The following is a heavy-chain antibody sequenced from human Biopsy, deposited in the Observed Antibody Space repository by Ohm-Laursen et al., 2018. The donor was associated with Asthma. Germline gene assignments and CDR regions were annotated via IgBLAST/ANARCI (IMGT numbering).Heavy chain of an antibody. CDR2: INSVFGTT. J-gene: IGHJ4*02. V-gene: IGHV1-69*01. D-gene: IGHD2-2*01. CDR3: ARKAGSCISRTCYSLDF. CDR1: GGTFNTYV. Sequence: SSVKVSCKPLGGTFNTYVIGWARQAPGQGLEWMGGINSVFGTTTYPQKFQDRVTITADDSTSTAYMELSSLRSEDTAVYYCARKAGSCISRTCYSLDFWGQGTLVTVSS.